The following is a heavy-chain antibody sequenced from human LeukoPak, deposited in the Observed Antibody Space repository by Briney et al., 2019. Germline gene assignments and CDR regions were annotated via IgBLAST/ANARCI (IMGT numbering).Heavy chain of an antibody. Sequence: SEPLSLTCTVSGGSISSYYWSWIRQAPGKGLEWIGYIYYSGSANYNPSLKSRVTISVDTPKNQFSLKLSSVTAADTAVYYCARAFTYVGCFDPWGQGTLVTVSS. J-gene: IGHJ5*02. V-gene: IGHV4-59*01. CDR3: ARAFTYVGCFDP. CDR1: GGSISSYY. D-gene: IGHD2-15*01. CDR2: IYYSGSA.